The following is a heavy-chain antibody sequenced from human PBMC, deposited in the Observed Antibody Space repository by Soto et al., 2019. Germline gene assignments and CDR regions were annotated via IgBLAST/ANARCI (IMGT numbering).Heavy chain of an antibody. V-gene: IGHV3-7*01. CDR1: GFTFSSYW. CDR3: ARVTDYYESSGYFDY. Sequence: VQLVESWGGLVQPGGSLRLSCAASGFTFSSYWMSWVRQAPGKGLEWVANIKQDGSEKYYVDSVKGRFTISRDNAKNSMNLQMNSLRAEDTAVYYCARVTDYYESSGYFDYWGQGTLVTVSS. CDR2: IKQDGSEK. D-gene: IGHD3-22*01. J-gene: IGHJ4*02.